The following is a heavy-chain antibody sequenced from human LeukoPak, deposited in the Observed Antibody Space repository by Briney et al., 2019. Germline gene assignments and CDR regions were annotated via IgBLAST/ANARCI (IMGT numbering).Heavy chain of an antibody. V-gene: IGHV3-15*01. CDR2: IKSKTDGGTT. CDR3: TTGLIKKTHSSSPFDY. CDR1: GFTFSNAW. Sequence: KPGGSPRLSCAASGFTFSNAWMSWVRQAPGKGLEWVGRIKSKTDGGTTDYAAPVKGRFTISRDDSKNTLYLQMNSLKTEDAAVYYCTTGLIKKTHSSSPFDYWGQGTLVTVSS. J-gene: IGHJ4*02. D-gene: IGHD6-6*01.